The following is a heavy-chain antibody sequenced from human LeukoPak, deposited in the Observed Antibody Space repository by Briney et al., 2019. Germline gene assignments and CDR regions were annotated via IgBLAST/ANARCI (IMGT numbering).Heavy chain of an antibody. V-gene: IGHV4-38-2*02. CDR2: IYHSGST. Sequence: SETLSLTCTVSGYSISSGYYWGWIRQPPGKGLEWIGSIYHSGSTYYNPSLKSRLTISVDTSKNQFSLKLSSVTAADTAVYYCARAPQLRFYFDYWGQGTLVTVSS. CDR3: ARAPQLRFYFDY. J-gene: IGHJ4*02. D-gene: IGHD6-13*01. CDR1: GYSISSGYY.